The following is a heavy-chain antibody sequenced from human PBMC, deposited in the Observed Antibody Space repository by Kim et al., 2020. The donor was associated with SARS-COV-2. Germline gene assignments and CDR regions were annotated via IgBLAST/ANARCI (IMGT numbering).Heavy chain of an antibody. J-gene: IGHJ6*02. CDR1: GFTFSNAW. D-gene: IGHD3-9*01. V-gene: IGHV3-15*01. Sequence: GGSLRLSCAASGFTFSNAWMSWVRQAPGKGLEWVGRIKSKTDGGTTVYAAPVKGRFTISRDDSKNTLYQQMNSLKTEDTAVYYCTTLLRYFDWLAVKYYYYGMDVWGQGTTVTVSS. CDR3: TTLLRYFDWLAVKYYYYGMDV. CDR2: IKSKTDGGTT.